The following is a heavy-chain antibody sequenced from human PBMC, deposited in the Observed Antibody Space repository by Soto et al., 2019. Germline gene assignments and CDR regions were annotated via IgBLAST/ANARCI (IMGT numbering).Heavy chain of an antibody. J-gene: IGHJ3*02. Sequence: EVQLLESGGGLVQPGESLRLSCAFSGFIFGNYMMTWVRQAPGKGLEWVSTIRDCGESTYYADSVKGQFTISRDNSKNTLYLQMDSLGVEDTAVYYCAPHVHCSGGSCHYDAFDIRGQGTMVTVSS. D-gene: IGHD2-15*01. CDR1: GFIFGNYM. CDR2: IRDCGEST. V-gene: IGHV3-23*01. CDR3: APHVHCSGGSCHYDAFDI.